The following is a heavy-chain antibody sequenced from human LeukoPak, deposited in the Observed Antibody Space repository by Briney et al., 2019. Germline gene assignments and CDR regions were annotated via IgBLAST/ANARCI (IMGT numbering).Heavy chain of an antibody. D-gene: IGHD6-13*01. V-gene: IGHV1-46*01. CDR2: INPSGGST. CDR3: ARDGPGIALIGAFDI. CDR1: GYTFTSYY. Sequence: ASVKVSCKASGYTFTSYYMHWVRQAPGQGLEWMGLINPSGGSTSYAQKFQGRVTMTRDMSTSTVYMELSSLRSEDTAVYYCARDGPGIALIGAFDIWGQGTMVTVSS. J-gene: IGHJ3*02.